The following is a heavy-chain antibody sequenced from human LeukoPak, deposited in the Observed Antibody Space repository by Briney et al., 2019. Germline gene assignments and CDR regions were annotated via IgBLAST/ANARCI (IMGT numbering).Heavy chain of an antibody. CDR2: IYSGGST. CDR1: GFTVSSNY. V-gene: IGHV3-53*01. J-gene: IGHJ4*02. D-gene: IGHD2-15*01. CDR3: ARVAYCSGGSCYGPFDY. Sequence: PGGPLRLSCAASGFTVSSNYMSWVRQAPGKGLEWVSVIYSGGSTYYADSVKGRFTISRDNSKNTLYLQMNSLRAEDTAVYYCARVAYCSGGSCYGPFDYWGQGTLVTVSS.